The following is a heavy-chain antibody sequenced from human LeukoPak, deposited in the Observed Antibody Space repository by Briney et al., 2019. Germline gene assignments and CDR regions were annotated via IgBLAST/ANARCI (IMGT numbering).Heavy chain of an antibody. CDR1: GFTFSSSA. CDR3: ARQGPAGDYTSGWYNDY. Sequence: PGGSLRLSCAASGFTFSSSAMSWVRQAPGKGLEWVSAISNNGGYTYYADSVQGRFTISRDNSKSTLCLQMNSLRAEDTAVYYCARQGPAGDYTSGWYNDYWGQGTLVTVSS. J-gene: IGHJ4*02. D-gene: IGHD6-19*01. CDR2: ISNNGGYT. V-gene: IGHV3-23*01.